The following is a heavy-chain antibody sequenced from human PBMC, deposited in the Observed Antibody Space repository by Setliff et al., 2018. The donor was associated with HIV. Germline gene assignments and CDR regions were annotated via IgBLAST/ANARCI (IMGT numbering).Heavy chain of an antibody. CDR3: ARQFLDWSNDYYSRYYMDV. CDR2: ISAYNGNT. CDR1: GYTFTSYG. D-gene: IGHD3-3*01. Sequence: ASVKVSCKASGYTFTSYGISWVRQAPGQGLEWMGWISAYNGNTHYAQRLHGRFTMTTDTSTRTAYMELRSLRSDDTAVYYCARQFLDWSNDYYSRYYMDVWGKGTTVTVSS. J-gene: IGHJ6*03. V-gene: IGHV1-18*01.